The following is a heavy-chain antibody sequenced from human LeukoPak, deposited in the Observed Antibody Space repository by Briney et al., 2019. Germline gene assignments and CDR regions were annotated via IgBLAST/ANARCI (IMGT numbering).Heavy chain of an antibody. CDR1: GFTFSSYA. J-gene: IGHJ4*02. V-gene: IGHV3-23*01. D-gene: IGHD3-22*01. Sequence: GGSLRLSCAASGFTFSSYAMSWVRQAPGKGLEWVSGIRGSGDNTYYADSVKGRFTISRDNSKNTLYVQVNSLGTEDTAAYYCAKGSYYDSSGSFYFDYWGQGTLVTVSS. CDR2: IRGSGDNT. CDR3: AKGSYYDSSGSFYFDY.